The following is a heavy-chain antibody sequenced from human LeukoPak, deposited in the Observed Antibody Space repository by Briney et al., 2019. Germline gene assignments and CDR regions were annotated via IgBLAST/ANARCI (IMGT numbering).Heavy chain of an antibody. CDR1: GFTFSSYA. J-gene: IGHJ4*02. V-gene: IGHV3-23*01. D-gene: IGHD3-22*01. Sequence: GGSLRLSCAASGFTFSSYAMSWVRQAPGKGLEWVSGIRGSGDNTYYADSVKGRFTISRDNSKNTLYVQVNSLGTEDTAAYYCAKGSYYDSSGSFYFDYWGQGTLVTVSS. CDR2: IRGSGDNT. CDR3: AKGSYYDSSGSFYFDY.